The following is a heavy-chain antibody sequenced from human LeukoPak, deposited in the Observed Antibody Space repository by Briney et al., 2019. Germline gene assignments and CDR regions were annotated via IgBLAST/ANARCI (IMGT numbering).Heavy chain of an antibody. V-gene: IGHV3-66*01. J-gene: IGHJ4*02. CDR1: EFSVSSNY. Sequence: GGSLRLSCAASEFSVSSNYMTWVRQAPGKGLECVSIIYSGGTTYYADSVRGRFTISRDNSKNTLYLKMDRLRVEDTAVYYCARKSDSLMLRGGDCWGQGTLVTVSS. D-gene: IGHD3-10*01. CDR3: ARKSDSLMLRGGDC. CDR2: IYSGGTT.